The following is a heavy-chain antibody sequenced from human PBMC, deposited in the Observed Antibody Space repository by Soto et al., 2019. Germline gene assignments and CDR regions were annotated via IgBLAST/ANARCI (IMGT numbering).Heavy chain of an antibody. CDR2: ISAYNGNT. CDR1: GYTFTSYG. Sequence: QVQLVQSGAEVKKPGASVKVSCKASGYTFTSYGISWVRQSPGLGLEWMGWISAYNGNTNYAQKLQGRVTMTTDTSTSTAYMELRSLRSDDTAVYYCARDGVVAVPAAISSDYYYGMDVWGQGTTVTVSS. J-gene: IGHJ6*02. V-gene: IGHV1-18*01. D-gene: IGHD2-2*01. CDR3: ARDGVVAVPAAISSDYYYGMDV.